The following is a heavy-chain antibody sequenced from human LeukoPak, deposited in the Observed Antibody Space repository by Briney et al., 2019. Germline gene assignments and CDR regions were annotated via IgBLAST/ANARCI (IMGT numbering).Heavy chain of an antibody. Sequence: GGSLRLYCAASGFTFSSYWMSWVRQAPGKGLEWVANIKQDGSEKYYVDSVKGRFTISRDNAKNSLYLQMNSLRAEDTAVYYCARDRTAADFDYWGQRTLVTVSS. CDR1: GFTFSSYW. CDR2: IKQDGSEK. J-gene: IGHJ4*02. V-gene: IGHV3-7*01. D-gene: IGHD6-13*01. CDR3: ARDRTAADFDY.